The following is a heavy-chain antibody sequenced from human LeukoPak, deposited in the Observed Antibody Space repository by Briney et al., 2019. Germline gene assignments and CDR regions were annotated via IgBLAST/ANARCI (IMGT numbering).Heavy chain of an antibody. CDR3: ARDVLIAADGVIRLDAFNI. CDR2: ISSSSSFI. D-gene: IGHD6-13*01. J-gene: IGHJ3*02. V-gene: IGHV3-21*01. CDR1: GFTFSSYN. Sequence: PGGSLRLSCAAPGFTFSSYNMNWVRQSPGKGLEWVSSISSSSSFIYYADSVKGRFTISRDNAKNSLYLQMNSLRAEDTAVYYCARDVLIAADGVIRLDAFNIWGQGTVVTVSS.